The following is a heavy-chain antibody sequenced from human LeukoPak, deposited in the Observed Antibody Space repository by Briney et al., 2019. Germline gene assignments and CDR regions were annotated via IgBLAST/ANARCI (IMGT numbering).Heavy chain of an antibody. CDR1: GGSISNNY. CDR3: ARHLILTNYYNWFDP. Sequence: SETLSLTCTVSGGSISNNYWSWIRQPPGKGLEWIGYIYYSGSTYYNPSLKSRVTIPVDTSKSQFSLKLSSLTAADTAMYYCARHLILTNYYNWFDPWGQGTLVTVSS. CDR2: IYYSGST. V-gene: IGHV4-59*08. D-gene: IGHD3-9*01. J-gene: IGHJ5*02.